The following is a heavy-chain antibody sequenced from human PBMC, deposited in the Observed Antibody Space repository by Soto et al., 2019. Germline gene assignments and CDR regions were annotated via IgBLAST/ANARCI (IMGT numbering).Heavy chain of an antibody. D-gene: IGHD1-26*01. CDR2: IYPGDSDT. CDR3: ARRAKYYYYGMDV. Sequence: EESLKISCNGSGYSFTSYWIGWVRQMPWKGLEWMGIIYPGDSDTRYSPSFQGQVTISADKSISTAYLQWSSLKASDTAMYYCARRAKYYYYGMDVWGQGTTVTVSS. V-gene: IGHV5-51*01. CDR1: GYSFTSYW. J-gene: IGHJ6*02.